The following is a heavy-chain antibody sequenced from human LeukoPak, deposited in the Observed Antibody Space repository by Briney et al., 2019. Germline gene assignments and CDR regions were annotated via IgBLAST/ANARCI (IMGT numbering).Heavy chain of an antibody. CDR3: ARNDFWSSNREFDY. V-gene: IGHV1-2*02. J-gene: IGHJ4*02. D-gene: IGHD3-3*01. CDR1: GYTFTGYY. Sequence: ASVKVSCKASGYTFTGYYMHWVRQAPGQGLEWMGWINPNSGGTNYAQKFQDRVTMTRDTSISTAYMELSRLRSDDTAVYYCARNDFWSSNREFDYWGQGTLVTVSS. CDR2: INPNSGGT.